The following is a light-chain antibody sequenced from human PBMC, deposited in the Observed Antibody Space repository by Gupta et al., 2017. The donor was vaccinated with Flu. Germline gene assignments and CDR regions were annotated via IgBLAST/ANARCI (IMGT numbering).Light chain of an antibody. CDR1: SSDVGGSNY. CDR2: EVN. J-gene: IGLJ2*01. Sequence: QSALTRPASVSGSPGQSITISCPGTSSDVGGSNYVSWYQQHPDKAPKLMIYEVNYRPSGVSDRFSGSKSGNTASLTISGLQAEDEADYYCSSSTSSNTLKVFGGGTKLTVL. CDR3: SSSTSSNTLKV. V-gene: IGLV2-14*01.